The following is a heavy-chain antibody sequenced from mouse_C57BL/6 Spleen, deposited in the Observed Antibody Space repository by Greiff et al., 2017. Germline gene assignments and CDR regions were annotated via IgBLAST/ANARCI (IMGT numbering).Heavy chain of an antibody. J-gene: IGHJ4*01. Sequence: EVQLVESGEGLVKPGGSLKLSCAASGFTFSSYAMSWVRPTPEKRLEWVAYISSGGDYIYYADTVKGRFTISRDNARNTLYLQMSSLKSEDTAMYYCTRDEGENFGAMGYWGQGTSVTVSS. CDR1: GFTFSSYA. V-gene: IGHV5-9-1*02. CDR2: ISSGGDYI. CDR3: TRDEGENFGAMGY.